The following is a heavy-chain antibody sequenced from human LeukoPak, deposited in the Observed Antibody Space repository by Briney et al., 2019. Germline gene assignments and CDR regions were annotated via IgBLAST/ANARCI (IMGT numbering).Heavy chain of an antibody. CDR1: GFTFSSYT. D-gene: IGHD3-10*01. CDR2: IKSKTDGGTT. J-gene: IGHJ3*02. V-gene: IGHV3-15*01. CDR3: TTAAFAVALTYYYGSGHPPDAFDI. Sequence: KTGGSLRLSCAVSGFTFSSYTMNWVRQAPGKGLEWVGRIKSKTDGGTTDYAAPVKGRFTISRDDSKNTLYLQMNSLKTEDTAVYYCTTAAFAVALTYYYGSGHPPDAFDIWGQGTMVTVSS.